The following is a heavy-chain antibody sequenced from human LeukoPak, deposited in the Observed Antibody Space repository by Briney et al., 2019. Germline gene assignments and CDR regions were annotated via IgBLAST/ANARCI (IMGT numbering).Heavy chain of an antibody. J-gene: IGHJ4*02. Sequence: PSQTLSLTCTVSGGSISSGGYYWSWIRQPPGKALEWLALIYWDDDKRYSPSLKSRLTITKDTSKNQVVLTMTNMDPVDTATYYCAHRGATAAGAFDYWGQGTLVPVSS. V-gene: IGHV2-5*08. CDR3: AHRGATAAGAFDY. D-gene: IGHD1-26*01. CDR1: GGSISSGGYY. CDR2: IYWDDDK.